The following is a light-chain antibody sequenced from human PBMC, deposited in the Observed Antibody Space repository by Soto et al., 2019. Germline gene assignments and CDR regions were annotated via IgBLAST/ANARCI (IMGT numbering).Light chain of an antibody. CDR3: QQYYSYPWT. CDR2: AAS. CDR1: QGISNY. J-gene: IGKJ1*01. Sequence: AIRMTQSPSSLSASTGDRVTITCRASQGISNYLAWYQQKPGKAPKVLIHAASTLQGGAPSRFSGSGSGTDFTLTISGLQSEDFATYYCQQYYSYPWTFGQGTKVEIK. V-gene: IGKV1-8*01.